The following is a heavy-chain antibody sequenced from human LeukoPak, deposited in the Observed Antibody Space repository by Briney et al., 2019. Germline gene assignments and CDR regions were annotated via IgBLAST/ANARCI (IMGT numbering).Heavy chain of an antibody. Sequence: GGSLRLSCAASGFTFSDHYMSWIRQAPGKGLEWVSYISSSGSTIYYADSVKGRFTISRDNAKNSLYLQMNSLRAEDTAVYYCARDLVHVVRGKGTFDYWGQGTLVTVSS. CDR2: ISSSGSTI. J-gene: IGHJ4*02. CDR1: GFTFSDHY. CDR3: ARDLVHVVRGKGTFDY. V-gene: IGHV3-11*04. D-gene: IGHD3-10*01.